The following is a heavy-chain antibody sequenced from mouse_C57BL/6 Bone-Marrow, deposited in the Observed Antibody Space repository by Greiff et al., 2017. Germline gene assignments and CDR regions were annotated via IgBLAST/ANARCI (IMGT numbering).Heavy chain of an antibody. CDR2: INPNNGGT. V-gene: IGHV1-22*01. D-gene: IGHD2-4*01. CDR3: ARRGFYYDYDENAMDY. CDR1: GYTFTDYN. J-gene: IGHJ4*01. Sequence: VKLQQSGPELVKPGASVKMSCKASGYTFTDYNMHWVKQSHGTSLEWIGYINPNNGGTSYNQKFKGKATLTVTKSSSTAYMEIRSLTSEDSAVYYWARRGFYYDYDENAMDYWGQGTSVTVSS.